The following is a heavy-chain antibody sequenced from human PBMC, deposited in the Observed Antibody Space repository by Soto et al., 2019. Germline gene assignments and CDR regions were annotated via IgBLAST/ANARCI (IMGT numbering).Heavy chain of an antibody. V-gene: IGHV4-31*03. D-gene: IGHD3-22*01. CDR2: IYYSGST. CDR3: ARYNYYYDSSGYPNWFDP. CDR1: GGSISSGGYY. J-gene: IGHJ5*02. Sequence: QVQLQESGPGLVKPSQTLSLTCTVSGGSISSGGYYWSWIRQHPGKGLEWSGYIYYSGSTYYNPSLKSRVTISVDTSKNQFALKLSSVTAADTAVYYCARYNYYYDSSGYPNWFDPWGQGTLVTVSS.